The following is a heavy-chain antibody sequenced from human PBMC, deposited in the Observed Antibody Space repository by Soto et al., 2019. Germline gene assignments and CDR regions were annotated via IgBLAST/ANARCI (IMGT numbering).Heavy chain of an antibody. CDR3: ARDSRGIAAAGYYYYYGMDV. J-gene: IGHJ6*02. CDR2: INPNSGGT. V-gene: IGHV1-2*02. D-gene: IGHD6-13*01. Sequence: GASVKVSCKASGYTFSGYYIHWLRQSPLQWLDGMGCINPNSGGTNYAQKFQGRVTGTRDTPTSTAYMELSRLTSDDTAVYYCARDSRGIAAAGYYYYYGMDVWGQGTTVTVSS. CDR1: GYTFSGYY.